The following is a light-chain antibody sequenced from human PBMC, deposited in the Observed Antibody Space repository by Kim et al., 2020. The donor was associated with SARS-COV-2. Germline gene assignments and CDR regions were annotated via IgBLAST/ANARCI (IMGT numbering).Light chain of an antibody. V-gene: IGKV3-11*01. Sequence: LSPGERAPHSWKASKSGSRFVAGDQQKPGQAPRLLIYDESSRATGIPARFSGSGSGTDLTLTISSQEPEDFAVYYCQQRSNWALTFGGGTKVDIK. CDR2: DES. J-gene: IGKJ4*01. CDR1: KSGSRF. CDR3: QQRSNWALT.